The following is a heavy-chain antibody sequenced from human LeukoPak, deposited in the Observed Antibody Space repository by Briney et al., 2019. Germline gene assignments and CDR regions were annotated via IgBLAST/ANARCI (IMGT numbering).Heavy chain of an antibody. D-gene: IGHD4-17*01. CDR2: IKQDGSEK. CDR1: GFTFSSYW. V-gene: IGHV3-7*01. J-gene: IGHJ2*01. Sequence: GGSLRLSCAASGFTFSSYWMSWGRQAPGQGLEWVANIKQDGSEKYYVDSVKGRFTISRDNAKNSLYLQMNSLRAEDTAVYYCARRTVTRDWYFDLWGRGTLVTVSS. CDR3: ARRTVTRDWYFDL.